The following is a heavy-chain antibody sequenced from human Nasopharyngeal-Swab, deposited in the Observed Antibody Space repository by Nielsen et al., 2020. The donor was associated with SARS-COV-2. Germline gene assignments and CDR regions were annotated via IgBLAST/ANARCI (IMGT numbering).Heavy chain of an antibody. D-gene: IGHD2/OR15-2a*01. CDR1: GYSFRTYG. J-gene: IGHJ4*02. CDR2: IVGSGDNSGSGGST. CDR3: AKDLRGPYFF. Sequence: GETLKISCVASGYSFRTYGMSWVRQAPGKGLEWVAAIVGSGDNSGSGGSTYYADSVKGRFTISRDNSKNTLSLQMNSLRAEDTAVYYCAKDLRGPYFFGGQGTLVTVSS. V-gene: IGHV3-23*01.